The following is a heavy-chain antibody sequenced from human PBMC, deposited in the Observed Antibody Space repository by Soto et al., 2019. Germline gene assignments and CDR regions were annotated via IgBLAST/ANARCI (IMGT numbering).Heavy chain of an antibody. CDR3: ARSLGYCSSTSCRNWFDP. V-gene: IGHV1-18*01. Sequence: ASVNVSCKASGYAFTSDRISWGRHATGQGLEWMGWISAYNGNTNYAQKLQGRVTMTTDTSTSTAYMELRSLRSDDTAVYYCARSLGYCSSTSCRNWFDPWGQGTLVTVSS. CDR1: GYAFTSDR. D-gene: IGHD2-2*01. CDR2: ISAYNGNT. J-gene: IGHJ5*02.